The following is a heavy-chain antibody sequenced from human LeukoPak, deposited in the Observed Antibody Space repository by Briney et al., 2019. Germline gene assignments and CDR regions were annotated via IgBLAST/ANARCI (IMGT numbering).Heavy chain of an antibody. V-gene: IGHV4-59*01. CDR3: ARGPPSLAGAFDI. Sequence: MLSQTLALTCTVSGASISSDYWTWIRQPPGKGLEWIGYIYYSGSTNYNPSLKSRVTISVDTSKNQFSLKLSSVTAADTAVYYCARGPPSLAGAFDIWGQGTMVTVSS. D-gene: IGHD6-19*01. CDR1: GASISSDY. CDR2: IYYSGST. J-gene: IGHJ3*02.